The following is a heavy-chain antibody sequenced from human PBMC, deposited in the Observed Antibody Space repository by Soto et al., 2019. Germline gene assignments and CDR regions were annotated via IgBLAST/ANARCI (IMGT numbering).Heavy chain of an antibody. CDR2: ISYDGSNK. D-gene: IGHD6-19*01. V-gene: IGHV3-30-3*01. J-gene: IGHJ4*02. Sequence: QVQLVESGGGVVQPGRSLRLSCAASGFTFSSYAMHWVRQAPGKGLEWVAVISYDGSNKYYADSVKGRFTISRDNSKNTLYLQMNSLRAEDTAVYYCARAQAVAGYFDYWGQGTLVTVSS. CDR3: ARAQAVAGYFDY. CDR1: GFTFSSYA.